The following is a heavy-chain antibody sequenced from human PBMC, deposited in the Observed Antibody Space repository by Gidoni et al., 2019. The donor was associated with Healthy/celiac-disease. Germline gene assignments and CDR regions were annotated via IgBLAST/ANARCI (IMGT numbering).Heavy chain of an antibody. Sequence: QPGRSLRLSCAASGFTFSSYGMHWVRQAPGKGLEWVAVIWYDGSNKYYADSVKGRFTISRDNSKNTLYLQMNSLRAEDTAVYYCARGGASEYGMDVWGQGTTVTVSS. CDR1: GFTFSSYG. CDR2: IWYDGSNK. CDR3: ARGGASEYGMDV. J-gene: IGHJ6*02. V-gene: IGHV3-33*01.